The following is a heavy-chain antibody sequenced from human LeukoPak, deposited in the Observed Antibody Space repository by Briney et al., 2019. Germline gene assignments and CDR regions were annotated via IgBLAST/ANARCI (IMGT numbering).Heavy chain of an antibody. CDR2: ISSSGSTI. V-gene: IGHV3-48*04. Sequence: WRSLRLSCAASGFTFSSYSMNWVRQAPGKGLEWVSYISSSGSTIYYADSVKGRFTISRDNAKNSLYLQMNSLRAEDTAVYYCAELGITMIGGVWGKGTTVTISS. D-gene: IGHD3-10*02. J-gene: IGHJ6*04. CDR3: AELGITMIGGV. CDR1: GFTFSSYS.